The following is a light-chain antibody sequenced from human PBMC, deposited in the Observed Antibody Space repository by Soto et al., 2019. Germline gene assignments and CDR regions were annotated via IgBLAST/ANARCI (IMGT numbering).Light chain of an antibody. CDR1: QSVSRSY. J-gene: IGKJ1*01. CDR2: GVS. CDR3: QQYGASPWT. Sequence: TVLTQTPVTLSLSPGERCTLSCRASQSVSRSYLAWYQQNPGQAPRLLIHGVSSRATGIPDRFSGSGSGKDFTLTISRLEPEDSAVYYCQQYGASPWTMGQGTKVDIK. V-gene: IGKV3-20*01.